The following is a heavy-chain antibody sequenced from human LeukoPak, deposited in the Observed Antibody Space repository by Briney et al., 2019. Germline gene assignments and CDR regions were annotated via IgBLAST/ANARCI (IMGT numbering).Heavy chain of an antibody. D-gene: IGHD6-19*01. CDR3: ARDGAVADKYNWFDP. J-gene: IGHJ5*02. CDR1: GFTFSSYW. Sequence: AGGSLRLSCAASGFTFSSYWMHWVRQAPGKGLVWVSRINSDGSSTSYADSVKGRFTISRDNAKNTLYLQMNSLRAEDTAVYYCARDGAVADKYNWFDPWGQGTLVTVSS. V-gene: IGHV3-74*01. CDR2: INSDGSST.